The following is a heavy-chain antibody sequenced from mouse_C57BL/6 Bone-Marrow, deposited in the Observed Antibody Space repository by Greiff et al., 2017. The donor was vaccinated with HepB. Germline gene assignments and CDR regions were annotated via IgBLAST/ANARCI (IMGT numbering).Heavy chain of an antibody. Sequence: QVQLKESGPELVKPGASVKISCKASGYSFTSYYIHWVKQRPGQGLEWIGWIYPGSGNTKYNEKFKGKATLTADTSSSTAYMQLSSLTSEDSAVYYCARSTMPLDYWGQGTTLTVSS. J-gene: IGHJ2*01. V-gene: IGHV1-66*01. D-gene: IGHD2-1*01. CDR3: ARSTMPLDY. CDR2: IYPGSGNT. CDR1: GYSFTSYY.